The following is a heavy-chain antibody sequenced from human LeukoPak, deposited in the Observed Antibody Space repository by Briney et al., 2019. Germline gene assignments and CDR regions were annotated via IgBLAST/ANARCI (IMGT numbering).Heavy chain of an antibody. CDR1: GGSFSGCY. CDR3: AARVVAATAPGDY. D-gene: IGHD2-15*01. V-gene: IGHV4-34*01. Sequence: SETLSLTCAVYGGSFSGCYWSWIRQPPGKGLEWIGEINHSGSTNYNPSLKSRVTISVDTSKNQFSLKLSSVTAADTAVYYCAARVVAATAPGDYWGQGTLVTVSS. CDR2: INHSGST. J-gene: IGHJ4*02.